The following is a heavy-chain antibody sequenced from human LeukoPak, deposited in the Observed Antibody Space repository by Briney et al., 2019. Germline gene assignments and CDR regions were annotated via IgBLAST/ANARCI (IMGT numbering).Heavy chain of an antibody. V-gene: IGHV4-30-2*01. CDR2: VCDTGSP. Sequence: PSQTLSLTCTVSGGSISSGAYCWSWIRQTPGKGLEWIGYVCDTGSPFYTPSLKSRVTISVDKSRNQFSLKLSSVTAADTAVYYCAKGRKDFDTNLGPFDSWGQGILVTVSS. J-gene: IGHJ4*02. D-gene: IGHD3-9*01. CDR1: GGSISSGAYC. CDR3: AKGRKDFDTNLGPFDS.